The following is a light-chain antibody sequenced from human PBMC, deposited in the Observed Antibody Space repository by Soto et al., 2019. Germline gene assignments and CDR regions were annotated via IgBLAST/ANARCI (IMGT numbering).Light chain of an antibody. CDR2: DVS. Sequence: QPVLTQPASVSGSAGQSITISCTGTSSDVGAYNYVSWYQHHPGKVPRLMIFDVSNRPSGVSNRFSGSKSGNTASLTISGLQAEDEADYYCCSYSRSSPYVFGAGTKLTVL. CDR3: CSYSRSSPYV. J-gene: IGLJ1*01. CDR1: SSDVGAYNY. V-gene: IGLV2-14*03.